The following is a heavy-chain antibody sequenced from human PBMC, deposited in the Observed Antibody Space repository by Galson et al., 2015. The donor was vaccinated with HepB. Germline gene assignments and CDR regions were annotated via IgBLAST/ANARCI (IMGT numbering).Heavy chain of an antibody. Sequence: LRLSCAASGFTVSSNYMSWVRQAPGKGLEWVSVIYSGGSTYYADSVKGRFTISRDNSKNTLYLQMNSLRAEDTAVYYCASSRGRHYYYYGMDVWGQGTTVTVSS. D-gene: IGHD2-15*01. J-gene: IGHJ6*02. CDR1: GFTVSSNY. V-gene: IGHV3-66*02. CDR2: IYSGGST. CDR3: ASSRGRHYYYYGMDV.